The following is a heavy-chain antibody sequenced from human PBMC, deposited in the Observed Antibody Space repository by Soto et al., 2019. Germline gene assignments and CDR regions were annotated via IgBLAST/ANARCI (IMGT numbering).Heavy chain of an antibody. Sequence: QVQLVQSGAEVKKPGASVKVSCKASGYTFTSYDINWVRQATGRGLEWMGWMNPNSGNTGYAQKFQGRVTMTRNTSISTAYMELNSLRSEDTAVYYCARAHYDYIWGSYRTQSYYMDVWGKGTTVTVSS. CDR1: GYTFTSYD. D-gene: IGHD3-16*02. CDR3: ARAHYDYIWGSYRTQSYYMDV. J-gene: IGHJ6*03. V-gene: IGHV1-8*01. CDR2: MNPNSGNT.